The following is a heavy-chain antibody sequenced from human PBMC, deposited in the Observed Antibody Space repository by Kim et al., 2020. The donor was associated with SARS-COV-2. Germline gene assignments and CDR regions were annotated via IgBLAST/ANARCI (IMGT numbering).Heavy chain of an antibody. CDR1: GFTFSSYA. V-gene: IGHV3-23*01. CDR3: AKGVWWGITRWYFDY. J-gene: IGHJ4*02. CDR2: ISGSGGST. D-gene: IGHD2-8*02. Sequence: GGSLRLSCAASGFTFSSYAMSWVRQAPGKGLEWVSAISGSGGSTYYADSVKGLFTISRDNSRNTLYLQMNSLRAEDTAVYYCAKGVWWGITRWYFDYWGQGTLVTVSS.